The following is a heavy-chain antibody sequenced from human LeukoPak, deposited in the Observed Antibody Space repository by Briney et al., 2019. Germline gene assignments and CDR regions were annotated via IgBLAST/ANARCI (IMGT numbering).Heavy chain of an antibody. D-gene: IGHD4-11*01. J-gene: IGHJ4*02. CDR3: ARGKTRADY. Sequence: GGSLRLSCAASEFSVGSNYMTWVRQAPGKGLEWVSYISSSGSIIYYADSVKGRFTISRDNAKNSLYLQMNSLRAEDTAVYYCARGKTRADYWGQGTLVTVSS. CDR2: ISSSGSII. V-gene: IGHV3-11*04. CDR1: EFSVGSNY.